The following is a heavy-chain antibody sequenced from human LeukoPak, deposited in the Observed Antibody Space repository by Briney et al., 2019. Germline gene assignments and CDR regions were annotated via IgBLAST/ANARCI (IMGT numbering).Heavy chain of an antibody. Sequence: ASVKVSCKASGYTFTSYDINRVRQATGQGLEWMGWMNPNSGNTGYAQKFQGRVTITRNTSISTAYMELSSLRSEDTAVYYCARGHSNTIFGVVISYYFDYWGQGTLVTVSS. CDR2: MNPNSGNT. J-gene: IGHJ4*02. V-gene: IGHV1-8*03. D-gene: IGHD3-3*01. CDR1: GYTFTSYD. CDR3: ARGHSNTIFGVVISYYFDY.